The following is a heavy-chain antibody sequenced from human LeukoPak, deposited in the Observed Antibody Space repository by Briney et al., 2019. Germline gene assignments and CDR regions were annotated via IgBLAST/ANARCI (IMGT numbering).Heavy chain of an antibody. D-gene: IGHD1-7*01. CDR1: GFTFSSYS. Sequence: GGSLRLSCAASGFTFSSYSMNWVRQAPGKGLEWVSYISSSSSTIYYRDSVKGRFTISRDSAKNSLYLQMNSLRDEDTAVYYCTPYRDGNYPFDYWGQGTLVTVSS. V-gene: IGHV3-48*02. J-gene: IGHJ4*02. CDR3: TPYRDGNYPFDY. CDR2: ISSSSSTI.